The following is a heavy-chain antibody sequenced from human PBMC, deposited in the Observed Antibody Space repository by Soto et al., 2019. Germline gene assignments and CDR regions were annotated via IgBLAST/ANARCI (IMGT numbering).Heavy chain of an antibody. CDR1: GFTFSSYA. Sequence: PGGSLRLSCAASGFTFSSYAMSWVRQAPGKGLEWVSAISGSGGSTYYADSVKGRFTISRDNSKNTLYLQMNSLRAEATAVYYCAKRYCSTTSCHLRDIVYYYYYGMDVWGQGTTVTVSS. V-gene: IGHV3-23*01. CDR2: ISGSGGST. J-gene: IGHJ6*02. CDR3: AKRYCSTTSCHLRDIVYYYYYGMDV. D-gene: IGHD2-2*01.